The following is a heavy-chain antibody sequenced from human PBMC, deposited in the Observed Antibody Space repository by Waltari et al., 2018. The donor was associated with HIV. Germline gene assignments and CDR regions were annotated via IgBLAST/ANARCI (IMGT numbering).Heavy chain of an antibody. J-gene: IGHJ3*02. CDR3: ARDRSAIVVALGAFDI. V-gene: IGHV1-46*01. Sequence: QVQLVQSGAEVKKPGASVKVSCKASGYTFTSYYMHWVRQAPGQGLEWMGIIKPSSGSTSYAQKYQGGVTMTRNTSTGTVYMELSSLISEDTAVYYCARDRSAIVVALGAFDIWGQGTMVTVSS. CDR2: IKPSSGST. CDR1: GYTFTSYY. D-gene: IGHD3-22*01.